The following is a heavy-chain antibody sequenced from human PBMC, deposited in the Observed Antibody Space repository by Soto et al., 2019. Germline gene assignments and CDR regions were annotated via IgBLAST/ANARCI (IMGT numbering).Heavy chain of an antibody. CDR2: IWHDGTFT. J-gene: IGHJ3*02. CDR3: ARDRHFRGGPDDI. Sequence: QVQLVESGGGVVQSGRSPRLSCAASGFTFSSFGMHWVRQAPGKGLEWVALIWHDGTFTHYADSVKGRFTIYRDNSKNMLYLQMNSLRADDTAVYYCARDRHFRGGPDDIWGQGTMVTVSS. V-gene: IGHV3-33*01. CDR1: GFTFSSFG. D-gene: IGHD3-3*02.